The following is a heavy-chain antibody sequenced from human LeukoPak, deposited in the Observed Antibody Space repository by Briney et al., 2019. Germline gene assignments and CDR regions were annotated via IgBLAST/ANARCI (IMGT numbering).Heavy chain of an antibody. CDR2: ISAYDGYT. CDR3: ARDLATYGSGGRY. CDR1: GYRFNSYG. D-gene: IGHD3-10*01. J-gene: IGHJ4*02. Sequence: GASVKVSCKASGYRFNSYGFNWVRQAPGQGLEWVGWISAYDGYTSYSQKLQDRVTMTTDASTTTAYLEVRSLRSDDTAVYYCARDLATYGSGGRYWGQGAPVTVSS. V-gene: IGHV1-18*01.